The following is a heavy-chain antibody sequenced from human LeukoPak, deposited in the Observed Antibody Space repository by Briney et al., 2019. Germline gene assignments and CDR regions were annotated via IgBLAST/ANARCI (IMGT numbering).Heavy chain of an antibody. V-gene: IGHV1-46*03. Sequence: ASVKVSCKASGYTFTSYYMHWVRQAPGQGLEWMGIINPSGGSTSYAQKFQGRVTMTRDTSTSTVYMELSSLRSEDTAVYYCARSSAYYDFWSGYYNPLDYWGQGTLVTVSS. D-gene: IGHD3-3*01. CDR2: INPSGGST. CDR3: ARSSAYYDFWSGYYNPLDY. CDR1: GYTFTSYY. J-gene: IGHJ4*02.